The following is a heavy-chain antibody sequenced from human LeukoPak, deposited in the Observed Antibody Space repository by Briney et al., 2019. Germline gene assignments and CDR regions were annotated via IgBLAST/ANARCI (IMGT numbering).Heavy chain of an antibody. CDR3: ARRGNVVTKNWFDP. Sequence: SETLSLTCAVYGGSFSGYYWSWIRQPPGKGLEWIGEINHSGSTNYNPSLKSRVTISVDTSKNQFSLKLSSVTAADTAVYYCARRGNVVTKNWFDPWGQGTLVTVSS. CDR2: INHSGST. D-gene: IGHD3-22*01. J-gene: IGHJ5*02. V-gene: IGHV4-34*01. CDR1: GGSFSGYY.